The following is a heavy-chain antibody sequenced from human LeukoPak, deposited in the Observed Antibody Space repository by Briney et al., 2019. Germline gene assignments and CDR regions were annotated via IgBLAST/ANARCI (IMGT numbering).Heavy chain of an antibody. CDR1: GGTFSSYT. Sequence: SVKISCKASGGTFSSYTISWVRQAPGQGLEWMGRIIPILGIANYAQKFQGRVTITADKSTSTAYMELSSLRSEDTAVYYCASRLGYCSSTSCYPDDAFDIWGQGTMVTVSS. CDR3: ASRLGYCSSTSCYPDDAFDI. CDR2: IIPILGIA. J-gene: IGHJ3*02. V-gene: IGHV1-69*02. D-gene: IGHD2-2*01.